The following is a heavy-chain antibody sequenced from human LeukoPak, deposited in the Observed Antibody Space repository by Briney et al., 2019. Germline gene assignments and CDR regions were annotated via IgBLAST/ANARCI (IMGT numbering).Heavy chain of an antibody. J-gene: IGHJ2*01. D-gene: IGHD2-2*01. CDR3: VRHDYDTSWGLDWFFDL. Sequence: SETLSLTCTVSGDSIRSYYWSWIRQSPGKGLEWIAYIYYSGRTDSNPSLKSRVTISLDMSKNQLSLKLNSVTAADTAVYYCVRHDYDTSWGLDWFFDLWGRGTLVIVSS. CDR1: GDSIRSYY. V-gene: IGHV4-59*08. CDR2: IYYSGRT.